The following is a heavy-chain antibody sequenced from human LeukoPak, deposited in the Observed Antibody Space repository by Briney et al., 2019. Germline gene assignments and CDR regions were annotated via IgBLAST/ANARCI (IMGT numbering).Heavy chain of an antibody. D-gene: IGHD3-9*01. J-gene: IGHJ6*02. CDR2: IYYSGST. CDR1: GGSISSYY. CDR3: ARSILTGYYKTYYYGMDV. V-gene: IGHV4-59*01. Sequence: PSETLSLTCTVSGGSISSYYWSWIRQPPGKGLVWIGYIYYSGSTNYNPSLNSRVTITVDTSKNQFSLKLSSVTAADTAVYYCARSILTGYYKTYYYGMDVWGQGTTVTVSS.